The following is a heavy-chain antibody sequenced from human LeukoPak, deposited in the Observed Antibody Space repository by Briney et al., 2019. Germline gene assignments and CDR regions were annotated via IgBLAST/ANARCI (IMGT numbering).Heavy chain of an antibody. D-gene: IGHD2-21*02. CDR1: GFTFSSYG. CDR3: ARGLSATYCGGDCYPHAFDI. J-gene: IGHJ3*02. Sequence: GGSLRLSCAASGFTFSSYGMSWVRQAPGKGLEWVSAISGSGGSTYYADSVKGRFTISRDNSKNTLYLRMNSLRAEDTAVYYCARGLSATYCGGDCYPHAFDIWGQGTMVTVSS. V-gene: IGHV3-23*01. CDR2: ISGSGGST.